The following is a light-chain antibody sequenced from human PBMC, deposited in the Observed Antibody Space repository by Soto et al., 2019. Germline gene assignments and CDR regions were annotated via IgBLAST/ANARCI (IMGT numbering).Light chain of an antibody. CDR2: WAS. Sequence: DIVMNQSPDSLAVSLGERATLDCKSSQTVLNSSNNKTYLAWYRQRPGQPPTLLINWASTRQSGVPARFRGSGSGTDFTLTISDLQAEDLAVYYCQQFHTIPWTFGQGTKVDI. CDR3: QQFHTIPWT. V-gene: IGKV4-1*01. CDR1: QTVLNSSNNKTY. J-gene: IGKJ1*01.